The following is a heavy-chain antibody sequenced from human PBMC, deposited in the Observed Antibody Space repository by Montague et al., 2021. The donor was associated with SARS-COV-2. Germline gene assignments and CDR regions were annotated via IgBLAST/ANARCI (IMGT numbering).Heavy chain of an antibody. CDR1: GGSFSGYY. J-gene: IGHJ4*02. CDR3: ARLESSWWFFDY. D-gene: IGHD2-8*02. CDR2: INHSGSA. Sequence: SETLSLTCAVYGGSFSGYYWSWIRQPPGKGLEWIGEINHSGSANYNPSLKSRVTISVNTSESQFSLKMTSVTAADTAVYYCARLESSWWFFDYWGQGTLVTVSS. V-gene: IGHV4-34*01.